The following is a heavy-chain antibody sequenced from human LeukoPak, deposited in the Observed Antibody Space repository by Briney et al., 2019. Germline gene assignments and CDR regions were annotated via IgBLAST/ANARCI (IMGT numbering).Heavy chain of an antibody. Sequence: GGSLRLSCAASGFTFSSYGMSWVRQAPGKGLEWVSAISGSGGSTYYADSVKGRFTISRDNAKNSLYLQMNSLRAEDTALYYFAKLDSPSYYYYMDVWGKGTTVTVSS. J-gene: IGHJ6*03. V-gene: IGHV3-23*01. CDR3: AKLDSPSYYYYMDV. CDR2: ISGSGGST. CDR1: GFTFSSYG. D-gene: IGHD3-22*01.